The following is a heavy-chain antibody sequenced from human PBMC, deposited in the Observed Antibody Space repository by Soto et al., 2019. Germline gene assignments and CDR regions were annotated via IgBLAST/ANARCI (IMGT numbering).Heavy chain of an antibody. CDR2: INPYNGST. D-gene: IGHD4-17*01. CDR1: GYTFNTYG. J-gene: IGHJ4*02. CDR3: ARGCIAVTTHLGY. Sequence: ASGKVSCKASGYTFNTYGITWVRQAPGQGLVWMGWINPYNGSTKFAQKLQDRVTMTTATSTSPAYMELASLRSDDTAVYYCARGCIAVTTHLGYWGQGTLVTVSS. V-gene: IGHV1-18*01.